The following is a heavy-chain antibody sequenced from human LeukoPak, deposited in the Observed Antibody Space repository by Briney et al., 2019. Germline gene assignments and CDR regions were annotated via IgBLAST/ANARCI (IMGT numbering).Heavy chain of an antibody. CDR1: GCTFTGYY. CDR2: INPNSGGT. V-gene: IGHV1-2*02. J-gene: IGHJ5*02. Sequence: ASVKVSCKASGCTFTGYYMHWVRQAPGQGLEWMGWINPNSGGTNYAQKFQGRVTMTRDTSISTAYMELSRLRSDDTAVYYCARDLGSGWSCPSCPWFDPWGQGTLVTVSS. CDR3: ARDLGSGWSCPSCPWFDP. D-gene: IGHD6-19*01.